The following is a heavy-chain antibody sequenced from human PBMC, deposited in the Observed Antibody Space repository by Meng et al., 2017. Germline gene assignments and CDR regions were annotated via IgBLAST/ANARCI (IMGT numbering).Heavy chain of an antibody. Sequence: VHLPRVGAGLLKPSATLSLTCAVYGGSFSGYYWSWIRQPPGKGLEWIGEINRSGSTNYNPSLKSRVTISVDTSKNQFSLKLNSVTAADTAVYYCAREIAVAAHYYWYFDLWGRGTLVTVSS. CDR2: INRSGST. D-gene: IGHD6-19*01. CDR1: GGSFSGYY. J-gene: IGHJ2*01. CDR3: AREIAVAAHYYWYFDL. V-gene: IGHV4-34*02.